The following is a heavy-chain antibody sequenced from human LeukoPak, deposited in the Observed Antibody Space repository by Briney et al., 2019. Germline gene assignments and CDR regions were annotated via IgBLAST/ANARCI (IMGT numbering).Heavy chain of an antibody. J-gene: IGHJ4*02. CDR2: IKQDGSEK. CDR3: ARELVVPAAVTGDY. CDR1: GFTFSSYW. Sequence: QTGGSLRLSCAASGFTFSSYWMSWVRQAPGKGLEWVANIKQDGSEKYYVDSVKGRFTISRDNAKNSLYLQMNNLRAEDTAVYYCARELVVPAAVTGDYWGQGTLVTVSS. V-gene: IGHV3-7*03. D-gene: IGHD2-2*01.